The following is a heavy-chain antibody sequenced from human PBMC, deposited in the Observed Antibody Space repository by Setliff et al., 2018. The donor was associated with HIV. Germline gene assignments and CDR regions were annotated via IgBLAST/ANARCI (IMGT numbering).Heavy chain of an antibody. J-gene: IGHJ4*02. Sequence: SETLSLTCTVSGGASLIGSYYYWGWIRQTPGKGLEWIGSIYHSGTTYYNPSLRSRVTISVDTSKNQFSLKLSSVTAADTAVYYCARHAAGPDGPFDYWGQGTLVTVSS. V-gene: IGHV4-39*01. CDR3: ARHAAGPDGPFDY. CDR2: IYHSGTT. CDR1: GGASLIGSYYY.